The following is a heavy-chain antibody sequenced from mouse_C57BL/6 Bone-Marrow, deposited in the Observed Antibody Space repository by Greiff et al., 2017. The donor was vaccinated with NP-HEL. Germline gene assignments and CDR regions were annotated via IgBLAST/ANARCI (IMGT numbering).Heavy chain of an antibody. CDR2: ISSGGDYI. CDR1: GFTFSSYA. D-gene: IGHD1-1*01. V-gene: IGHV5-9-1*02. CDR3: TSLYGSSYPFAY. J-gene: IGHJ3*01. Sequence: DVKLVESGEGLVKPGGSQKLSCAASGFTFSSYAMSWVRQTPEKRLEWVAYISSGGDYIYYADTVKGRFTISRDNARNTLYLQMSSLKSEDTAMYYCTSLYGSSYPFAYWGQGTLVTVSA.